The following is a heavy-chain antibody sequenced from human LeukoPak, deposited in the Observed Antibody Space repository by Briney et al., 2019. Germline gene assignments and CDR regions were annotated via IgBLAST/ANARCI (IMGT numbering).Heavy chain of an antibody. D-gene: IGHD6-13*01. CDR2: IKQDGSEK. Sequence: QAGGSPRLSCAASGFTFSSYWMSWVRQAPGKGLEWVANIKQDGSEKYYVDSMKGRFTISRDNAKNSLYLQMNSLRAEDTALYWCARDCCGSSHYYYYYMDVWGKGTTVTVSS. CDR1: GFTFSSYW. CDR3: ARDCCGSSHYYYYYMDV. V-gene: IGHV3-7*03. J-gene: IGHJ6*03.